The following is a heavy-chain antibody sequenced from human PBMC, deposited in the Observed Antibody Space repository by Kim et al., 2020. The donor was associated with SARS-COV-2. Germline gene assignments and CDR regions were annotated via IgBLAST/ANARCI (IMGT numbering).Heavy chain of an antibody. J-gene: IGHJ3*02. CDR3: ARDRGYDGLQTDAFDI. CDR1: GFTFSSYE. D-gene: IGHD4-4*01. CDR2: ISSSGSTI. V-gene: IGHV3-48*03. Sequence: GGSLRLSCAASGFTFSSYEMNWVRQAPGKGLEWVSYISSSGSTIYYADSVKGRFTISRDNAKNSLYLQMNSLRAEDTAVYYCARDRGYDGLQTDAFDIWGQGTMVTVSS.